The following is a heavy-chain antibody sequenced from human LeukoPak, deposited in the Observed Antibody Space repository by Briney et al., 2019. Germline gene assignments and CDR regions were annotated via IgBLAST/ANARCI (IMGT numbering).Heavy chain of an antibody. D-gene: IGHD3-10*01. Sequence: GESLRLSCAASGFTFTTYWMSWVRQLPGKGLQWVANINQDGTEKYYVDSVKGRFTISRDNAKNSLDLQMNSLRVEDTGIYYCVKVAKYYYGSETYYFFEHWGQGTPVTASS. V-gene: IGHV3-7*01. CDR1: GFTFTTYW. J-gene: IGHJ4*02. CDR3: VKVAKYYYGSETYYFFEH. CDR2: INQDGTEK.